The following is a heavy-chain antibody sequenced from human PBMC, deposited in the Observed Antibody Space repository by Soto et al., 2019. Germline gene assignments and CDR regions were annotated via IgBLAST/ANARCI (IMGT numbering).Heavy chain of an antibody. Sequence: VGSLRLSCAASGFTFSSYSMNWVRQAPGKGLEWVSSISSSSSYIYYADSVKGRFTISRDNAKNSLYLQMNSLRAEDTAVYYCARDFLLEPQDDAFDIWGQGTMVTVSS. V-gene: IGHV3-21*01. D-gene: IGHD1-1*01. J-gene: IGHJ3*02. CDR3: ARDFLLEPQDDAFDI. CDR2: ISSSSSYI. CDR1: GFTFSSYS.